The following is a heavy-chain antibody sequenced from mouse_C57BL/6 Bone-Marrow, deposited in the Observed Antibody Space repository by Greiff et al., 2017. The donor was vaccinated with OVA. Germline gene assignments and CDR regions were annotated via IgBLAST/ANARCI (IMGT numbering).Heavy chain of an antibody. CDR3: APGNYPGYFDY. CDR1: GYTFTSYC. Sequence: QVQLQQPGAELVRPGTSVKLSCKASGYTFTSYCMHWVKQRPGQGLEWIGVIDPSDSYTNYNQKFKGKATLTVDTSSSTAYMQLSSLTSEDSAVYYCAPGNYPGYFDYWGQGTTLTVSS. J-gene: IGHJ2*01. CDR2: IDPSDSYT. D-gene: IGHD2-1*01. V-gene: IGHV1-59*01.